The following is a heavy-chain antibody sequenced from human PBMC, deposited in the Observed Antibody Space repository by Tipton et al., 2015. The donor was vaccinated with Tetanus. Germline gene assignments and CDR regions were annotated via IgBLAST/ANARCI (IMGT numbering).Heavy chain of an antibody. CDR1: GHNSRSYW. J-gene: IGHJ5*02. Sequence: VQLVQSGAEVKKPGESLRISCKVSGHNSRSYWISWVRQMPGKGLEWMGIIYPGDSDATYSPAFQGQVTISVDKSISTAYLQWSSLKASDTAFYFCARLPNHYSASGSTWGQGTLVTVSS. D-gene: IGHD3-10*01. CDR3: ARLPNHYSASGST. CDR2: IYPGDSDA. V-gene: IGHV5-51*01.